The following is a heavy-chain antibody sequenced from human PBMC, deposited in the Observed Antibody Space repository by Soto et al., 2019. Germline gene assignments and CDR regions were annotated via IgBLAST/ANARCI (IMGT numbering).Heavy chain of an antibody. CDR2: ITGSGSGSGINT. J-gene: IGHJ3*01. D-gene: IGHD6-19*01. CDR3: AKSRAVADAFDF. CDR1: GFTFSTYA. Sequence: EVQVLESGGGLVQPGGSLRLSCAASGFTFSTYAMSWVRQAPGKGLEWVSSITGSGSGSGINTYYADSVKGRFTISRDNSKNTLSLQIHSLRVDDTAVYYCAKSRAVADAFDFWGQGTMVTVSS. V-gene: IGHV3-23*01.